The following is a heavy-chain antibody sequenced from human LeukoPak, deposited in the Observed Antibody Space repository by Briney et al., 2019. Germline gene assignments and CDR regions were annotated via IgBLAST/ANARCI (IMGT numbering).Heavy chain of an antibody. CDR1: GDSLSSNTAA. J-gene: IGHJ4*02. D-gene: IGHD3-10*01. V-gene: IGHV6-1*01. Sequence: SHTLSLTCALSGDSLSSNTAAWHWLRQSPSRGLEWLGRTYYRSKWYNDYAVSVRSRITINPDTSKTQFSLQLNSVTPEDTAVYYCAGDLSPPTYYYGAGSNYWGQGTLVTVSS. CDR3: AGDLSPPTYYYGAGSNY. CDR2: TYYRSKWYN.